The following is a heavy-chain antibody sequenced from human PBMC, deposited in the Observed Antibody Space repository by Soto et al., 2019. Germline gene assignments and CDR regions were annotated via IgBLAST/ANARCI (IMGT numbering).Heavy chain of an antibody. CDR1: GFTFSSSA. V-gene: IGHV1-58*01. D-gene: IGHD3-22*01. CDR2: IVVGSGNT. J-gene: IGHJ4*02. Sequence: ASVKVSCKASGFTFSSSAVQWVRQARGQRLEWIGKIVVGSGNTNYAQKFQERVTITRDMSTSTAYMELSSLRSEDTAFYYCARGFSYDSSGYYYVGGPDYFDYWGQGTLVTVSS. CDR3: ARGFSYDSSGYYYVGGPDYFDY.